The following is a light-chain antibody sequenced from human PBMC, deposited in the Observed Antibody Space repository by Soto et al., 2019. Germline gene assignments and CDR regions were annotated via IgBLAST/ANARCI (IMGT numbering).Light chain of an antibody. CDR2: DVS. CDR1: SSDVGGYNY. CDR3: TSKTSSTPLV. Sequence: QSALTQPASVSGSPGQSITISCTGTSSDVGGYNYVSWYQQHPGKAPKLMIYDVSNRPSGVSNRFSGSKSGNTASLTISGLQAEDGADYYGTSKTSSTPLVFGTGTKVPFL. J-gene: IGLJ1*01. V-gene: IGLV2-14*01.